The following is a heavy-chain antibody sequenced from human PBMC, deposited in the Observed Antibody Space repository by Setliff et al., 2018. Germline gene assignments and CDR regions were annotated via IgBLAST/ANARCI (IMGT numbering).Heavy chain of an antibody. Sequence: GGSLRLSCAASGFTFSSYAMTWVRQAPGKGLERVSAISGRGDSTFYEDAVKGRFTISRDNSKNTLYLQMNSLRAEDTAIYYCAKDTTSGWMLTNWGQGTLVTVSS. V-gene: IGHV3-23*01. CDR1: GFTFSSYA. CDR3: AKDTTSGWMLTN. D-gene: IGHD6-25*01. J-gene: IGHJ4*02. CDR2: ISGRGDST.